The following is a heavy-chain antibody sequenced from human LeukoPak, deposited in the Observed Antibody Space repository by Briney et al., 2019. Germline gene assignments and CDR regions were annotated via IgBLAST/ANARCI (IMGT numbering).Heavy chain of an antibody. Sequence: GGSLRLSCSASGFTFCGYTMISLRQAPGKGLEWVSAISGSGGSTYYADSVKGRFTISRDNSKNTLYLQMNSLRAEDTAVYYCAKDKIRAARPIWFNRLGQGTMVSVSS. V-gene: IGHV3-23*01. CDR1: GFTFCGYT. D-gene: IGHD6-6*01. J-gene: IGHJ5*02. CDR3: AKDKIRAARPIWFNR. CDR2: ISGSGGST.